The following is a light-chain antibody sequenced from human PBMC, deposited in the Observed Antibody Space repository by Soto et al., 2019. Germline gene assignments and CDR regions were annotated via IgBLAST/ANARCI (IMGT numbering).Light chain of an antibody. Sequence: QSVLTQPPSASGTPGQRVTMSCSGSSSNIGSNYVYWYQQLPGTAPKLLIYRNDQRPSGVPDRFSGSKSDTSASLAISGLRSEDDADYYCAAWDDSLTGVVFGGGTKVTVL. J-gene: IGLJ2*01. CDR3: AAWDDSLTGVV. CDR2: RND. CDR1: SSNIGSNY. V-gene: IGLV1-47*01.